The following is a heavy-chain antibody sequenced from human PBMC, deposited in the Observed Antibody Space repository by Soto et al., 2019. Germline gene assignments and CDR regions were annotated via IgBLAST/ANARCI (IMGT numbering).Heavy chain of an antibody. J-gene: IGHJ4*02. V-gene: IGHV5-51*01. D-gene: IGHD3-10*01. CDR2: IYPGDSDT. CDR3: ARKFAPEFFDS. Sequence: ESLRIFCTGSGYTFSTYWIAWVRQMPGKGLEWMGIIYPGDSDTKYSPAFQGQVTISADKSINTAYLQWTSLEASDTAMYYCARKFAPEFFDSWGQGTLVTVYS. CDR1: GYTFSTYW.